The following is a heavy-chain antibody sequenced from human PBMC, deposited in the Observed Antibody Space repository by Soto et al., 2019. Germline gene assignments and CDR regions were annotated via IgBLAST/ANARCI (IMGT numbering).Heavy chain of an antibody. CDR3: TTRNYYYDSSGYLDY. J-gene: IGHJ4*02. CDR1: GFTFSNAW. Sequence: EVQLVESGGGLVKPGGSLRLSCAASGFTFSNAWMSWVRQAPGKGLEWVGRIKSKTDGGTTDYAAPVKGRFTISRDDSKNTLYLQMNSLKTEDTAVYYCTTRNYYYDSSGYLDYWGQGTLVTVSS. CDR2: IKSKTDGGTT. V-gene: IGHV3-15*01. D-gene: IGHD3-22*01.